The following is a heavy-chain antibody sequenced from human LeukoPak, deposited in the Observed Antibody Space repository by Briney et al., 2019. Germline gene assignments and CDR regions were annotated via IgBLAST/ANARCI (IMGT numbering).Heavy chain of an antibody. CDR2: MRQDGSEI. D-gene: IGHD1-26*01. CDR1: GFPFNVQT. CDR3: ARGGATRGRFEN. V-gene: IGHV3-7*01. J-gene: IGHJ4*02. Sequence: GGTLRLSCAASGFPFNVQTMSWVRQAPGKGLDWVASMRQDGSEIYYVDSLKGRFTISRDNPKNSLYLQMNSLRAADTAVYYCARGGATRGRFENWGQGTLVTVSS.